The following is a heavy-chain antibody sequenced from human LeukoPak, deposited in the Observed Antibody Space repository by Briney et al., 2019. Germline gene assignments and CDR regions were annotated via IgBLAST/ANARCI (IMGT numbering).Heavy chain of an antibody. Sequence: GSSLRLSCAASGFTFSAYPMYWVRHSPGKGPDWVAVISYDGTKKYYADSVKGRFTISRDNSDNTLYLQMNDLRAEDTALYYCARVQQELAYDYWGQGTLVTVSS. CDR3: ARVQQELAYDY. CDR2: ISYDGTKK. D-gene: IGHD6-13*01. V-gene: IGHV3-30*04. J-gene: IGHJ4*02. CDR1: GFTFSAYP.